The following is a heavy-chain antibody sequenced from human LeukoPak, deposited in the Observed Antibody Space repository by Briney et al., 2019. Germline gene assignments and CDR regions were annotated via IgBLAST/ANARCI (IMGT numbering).Heavy chain of an antibody. V-gene: IGHV3-66*01. CDR3: ARDSLNSSGWYRFDY. CDR1: EFSVGSNY. Sequence: GGSLRLSCAASEFSVGSNYMTWVRQAPGKGLEWVSLIYSGGSTYYADSVKGRFTISRDNSKNTLYLQMNSLRAEDTAVYYCARDSLNSSGWYRFDYWGQGTLVTVSS. CDR2: IYSGGST. J-gene: IGHJ4*02. D-gene: IGHD6-19*01.